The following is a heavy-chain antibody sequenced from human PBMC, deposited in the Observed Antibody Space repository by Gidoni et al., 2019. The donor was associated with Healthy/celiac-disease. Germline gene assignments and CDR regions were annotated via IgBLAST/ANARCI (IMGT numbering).Heavy chain of an antibody. CDR2: ISSSSSYI. CDR1: GLTFSSYS. CDR3: AREHDYGDYVSYYYYGMDV. D-gene: IGHD4-17*01. Sequence: EVQLVESGGGLVKPGGSLRLSCAASGLTFSSYSMHWVRQAPGKRLEWVSSISSSSSYIYYADSVKGRFTISRDNAKNSLYLQMNSLRAEDTAVYYCAREHDYGDYVSYYYYGMDVWGQGTTVTVSS. J-gene: IGHJ6*02. V-gene: IGHV3-21*01.